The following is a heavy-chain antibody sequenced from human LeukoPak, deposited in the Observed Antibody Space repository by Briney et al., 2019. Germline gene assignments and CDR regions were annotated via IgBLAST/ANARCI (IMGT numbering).Heavy chain of an antibody. CDR3: ARMKDSSGWYKANYFDY. V-gene: IGHV3-53*01. CDR1: GFTVSSSY. J-gene: IGHJ4*02. CDR2: IYNGVCT. D-gene: IGHD6-19*01. Sequence: GGSLRLSCAASGFTVSSSYMSWVRQAPGKGLEWFSVIYNGVCTYYTGSVKGRFTISRDNSKNTLYLQMNSLRTEDTAVYYCARMKDSSGWYKANYFDYWGQGTLVTVSS.